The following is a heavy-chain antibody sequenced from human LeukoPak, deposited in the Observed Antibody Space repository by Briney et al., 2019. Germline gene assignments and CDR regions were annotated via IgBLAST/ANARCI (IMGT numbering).Heavy chain of an antibody. CDR1: GFTFSSYG. Sequence: PGGSLRLSCAASGFTFSSYGMHWVHQAPGKGLEWVAFIRYDGSNKYYADSVKGRFTISRDNSKNTLYLQMNSLRAEDTAVYYCAKTPVPYSSGWYALDYWGQGTLVTVSS. CDR3: AKTPVPYSSGWYALDY. V-gene: IGHV3-30*02. J-gene: IGHJ4*02. D-gene: IGHD6-19*01. CDR2: IRYDGSNK.